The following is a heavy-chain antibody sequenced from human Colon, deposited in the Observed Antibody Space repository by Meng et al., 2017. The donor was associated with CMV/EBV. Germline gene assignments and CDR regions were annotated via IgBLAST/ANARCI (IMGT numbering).Heavy chain of an antibody. J-gene: IGHJ4*02. Sequence: VQLVQSGAELKKPGALVKFSCKTSGYTFTNVGISWGRQAPGQGLEWMAYISPYNGDTNYAQRFQGRVALTTDTSTSTVYMELGSLTSDDTAMYYCARELARGGYWGQGTLVTVSS. CDR1: GYTFTNVG. V-gene: IGHV1-18*01. CDR2: ISPYNGDT. CDR3: ARELARGGY.